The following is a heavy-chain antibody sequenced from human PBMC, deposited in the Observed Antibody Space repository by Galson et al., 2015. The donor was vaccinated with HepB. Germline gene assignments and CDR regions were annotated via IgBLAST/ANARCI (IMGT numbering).Heavy chain of an antibody. D-gene: IGHD6-13*01. J-gene: IGHJ4*02. CDR3: ARGTHQPYSSSWYDY. Sequence: CAISGDSVSSNSAAWNWIRQSPSRGLEWLGRTYYRSKWYNDYAVSVKSRITINPDTSKNQFSLRLNSVTPEDTAVYYCARGTHQPYSSSWYDYWGQGTLVTVSS. CDR1: GDSVSSNSAA. CDR2: TYYRSKWYN. V-gene: IGHV6-1*01.